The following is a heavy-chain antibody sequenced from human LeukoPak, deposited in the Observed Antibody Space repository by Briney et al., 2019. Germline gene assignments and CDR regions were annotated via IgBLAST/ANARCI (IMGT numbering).Heavy chain of an antibody. CDR2: INHSGST. CDR3: ARIATVTTFVFDY. D-gene: IGHD4-17*01. V-gene: IGHV4-34*01. J-gene: IGHJ4*02. Sequence: SETLSLTCAVHGGSFSGYYWSWIRQPPGKGLEWIGEINHSGSTNYNPSLKSRVTISVDTSKNQSSLKLSSVTAADPAVYYCARIATVTTFVFDYWGQGTLVTVSS. CDR1: GGSFSGYY.